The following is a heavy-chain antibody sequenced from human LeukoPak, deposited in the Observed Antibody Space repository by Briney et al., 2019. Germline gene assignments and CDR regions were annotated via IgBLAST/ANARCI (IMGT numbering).Heavy chain of an antibody. Sequence: GSLRLSCAASGFTFSSYWMSWVRQAPGKGLEWIGEINHSGSTNYNPSLKSRVTISVDTSKNQFSLKLSSVTAADTAVYYCARATRPRRTRHYYMDVWGKGTTVTISS. V-gene: IGHV4-34*01. J-gene: IGHJ6*03. CDR2: INHSGST. D-gene: IGHD6-6*01. CDR1: GFTFSSYW. CDR3: ARATRPRRTRHYYMDV.